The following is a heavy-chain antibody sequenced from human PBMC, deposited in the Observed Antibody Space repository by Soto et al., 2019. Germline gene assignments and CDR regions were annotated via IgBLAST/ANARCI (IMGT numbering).Heavy chain of an antibody. CDR2: IIPIFGTA. CDR3: ARDRLVVVTATDYYYYGMDV. Sequence: QVQLVQSGAEVKKPGSSVKVSCKASGGTFSSYAISWVRQAPGQGLEWMGWIIPIFGTANYAQKFQGRVTITADEATSTAYMELSSLRSEDTAVYYCARDRLVVVTATDYYYYGMDVWGQGTTVTVSS. CDR1: GGTFSSYA. V-gene: IGHV1-69*01. D-gene: IGHD2-21*02. J-gene: IGHJ6*02.